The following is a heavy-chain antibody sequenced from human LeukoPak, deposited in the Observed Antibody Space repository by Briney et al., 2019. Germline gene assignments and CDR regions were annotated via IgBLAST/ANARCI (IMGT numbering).Heavy chain of an antibody. Sequence: AASVKVSCKASGGTFSSYAISWVRQAPGQGLEWMGGIIPIFGTANYAQKFQGRVTITADESTSTAYMELSSLRSEDTAVYYCARGSGIAVARAAQQGSAFDYWGQGTLVTVSS. CDR3: ARGSGIAVARAAQQGSAFDY. J-gene: IGHJ4*02. CDR1: GGTFSSYA. CDR2: IIPIFGTA. D-gene: IGHD6-19*01. V-gene: IGHV1-69*13.